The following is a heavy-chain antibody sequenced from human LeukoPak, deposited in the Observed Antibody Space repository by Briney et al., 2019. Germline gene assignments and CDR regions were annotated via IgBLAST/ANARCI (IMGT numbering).Heavy chain of an antibody. D-gene: IGHD3-10*01. CDR1: GFTFSNAW. Sequence: GGSLRLSCAASGFTFSNAWMSWVRQAPGKGLEWVSYISSSGSTIYYADSVKGRFTISRDNAKNSLYLQMNSLRAEDTAVYYCARLGYGSGSYYNEYFDYWGQGTLVTVSS. V-gene: IGHV3-11*01. CDR3: ARLGYGSGSYYNEYFDY. CDR2: ISSSGSTI. J-gene: IGHJ4*02.